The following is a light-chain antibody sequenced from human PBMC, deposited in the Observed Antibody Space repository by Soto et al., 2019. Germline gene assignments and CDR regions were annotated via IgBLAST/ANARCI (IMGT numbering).Light chain of an antibody. CDR3: QQYNNWPPGT. Sequence: EIVMTQSPATLSVSPGERATLSCRASQSVSSNLAWYQQKPGQAPRLLIYGASTRATGIPARFSGSGSGTEFXXXISXLQSEDFVVYYCQQYNNWPPGTFGQGTKVEIK. V-gene: IGKV3-15*01. CDR1: QSVSSN. CDR2: GAS. J-gene: IGKJ1*01.